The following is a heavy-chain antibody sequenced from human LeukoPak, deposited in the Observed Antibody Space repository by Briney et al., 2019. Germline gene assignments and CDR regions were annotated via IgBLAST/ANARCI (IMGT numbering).Heavy chain of an antibody. J-gene: IGHJ6*03. CDR2: IGVGSGNT. D-gene: IGHD2-21*01. CDR3: AALTGDYSIEGDYYYYYMDV. Sequence: ASVKVSCKASGFTFTSSAMQWVRQARGQRLEWIGWIGVGSGNTNYAQKFQERVTITRDMSTSTAYMELSSLRSEDTAVYYCAALTGDYSIEGDYYYYYMDVWGKGTTVTVSS. V-gene: IGHV1-58*02. CDR1: GFTFTSSA.